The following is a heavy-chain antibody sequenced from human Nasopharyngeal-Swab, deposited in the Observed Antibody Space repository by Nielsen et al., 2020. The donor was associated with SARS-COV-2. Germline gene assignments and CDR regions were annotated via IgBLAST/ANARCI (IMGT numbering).Heavy chain of an antibody. J-gene: IGHJ4*02. Sequence: GESLKISCAASGFTFSSYDMHWVRQATGKGLEWVSAIGTAGDPYYPGSVKGRFTISRENAKNSLYLQMNSLRAGDTAVYYCARGSGDGVVDCWGQGTLVTVSS. CDR3: ARGSGDGVVDC. CDR2: IGTAGDP. D-gene: IGHD1-26*01. V-gene: IGHV3-13*05. CDR1: GFTFSSYD.